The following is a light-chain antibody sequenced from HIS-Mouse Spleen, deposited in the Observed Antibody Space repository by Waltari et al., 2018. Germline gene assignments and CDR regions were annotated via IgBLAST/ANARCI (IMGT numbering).Light chain of an antibody. J-gene: IGLJ3*02. CDR1: SGSVSTSYY. CDR2: STN. CDR3: VLYMGSGIWV. Sequence: QTVVTQEPSFSVSPGGTVTLTCGLSSGSVSTSYYPSWYQQTPGQAPRTLISSTNARSSGVPDRFSGSILGNKAALTITGAQADDESDYYCVLYMGSGIWVFGGGTKLTVL. V-gene: IGLV8-61*01.